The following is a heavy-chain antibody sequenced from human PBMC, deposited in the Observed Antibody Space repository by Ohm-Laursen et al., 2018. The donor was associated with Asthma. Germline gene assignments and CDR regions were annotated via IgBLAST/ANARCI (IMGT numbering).Heavy chain of an antibody. CDR3: ARGTYYYDSSGYSPRAFDI. CDR1: GFSLSTTGVG. CDR2: IYWDDDK. D-gene: IGHD3-22*01. V-gene: IGHV2-5*02. Sequence: TQTLTLTCTFSGFSLSTTGVGVGWIRQPPGKALEWLALIYWDDDKRYSPSLRSRFSITKDTSKNQVVLTMTNMDPVDAATYYCARGTYYYDSSGYSPRAFDIWGQGTMVTVSS. J-gene: IGHJ3*02.